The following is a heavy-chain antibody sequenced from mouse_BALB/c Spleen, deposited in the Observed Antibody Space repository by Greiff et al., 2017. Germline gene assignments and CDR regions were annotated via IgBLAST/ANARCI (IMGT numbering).Heavy chain of an antibody. CDR1: GYTFTSYW. V-gene: IGHV1S127*01. J-gene: IGHJ2*01. D-gene: IGHD3-3*01. CDR3: TREGTDFDY. CDR2: IDPSDSYT. Sequence: QVQLQQPGAELVKPGASVKMSCKASGYTFTSYWMHWVKQRPGQGLEWIGVIDPSDSYTSYNQKFKGKATLTVDTSSSTAYMQLSSLTSEDSAVYYCTREGTDFDYWGQGTTLTVSS.